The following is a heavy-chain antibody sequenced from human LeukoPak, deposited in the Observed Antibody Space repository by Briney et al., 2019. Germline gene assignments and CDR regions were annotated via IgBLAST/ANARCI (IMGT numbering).Heavy chain of an antibody. Sequence: GSLRLSCAASGFTFSSYAMSWVRQAPGKGLEWVSAISGSGGSTYYADSVEGRFTISRDNSKNTLYLQMNSLRAEDTAVYYCAKATYSSSWTEYFQHWGQGTLVTVSS. V-gene: IGHV3-23*01. CDR1: GFTFSSYA. CDR3: AKATYSSSWTEYFQH. J-gene: IGHJ1*01. D-gene: IGHD6-13*01. CDR2: ISGSGGST.